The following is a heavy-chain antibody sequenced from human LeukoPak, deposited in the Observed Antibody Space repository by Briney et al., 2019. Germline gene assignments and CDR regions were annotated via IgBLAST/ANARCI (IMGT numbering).Heavy chain of an antibody. CDR2: IYTSGST. J-gene: IGHJ4*02. CDR3: ARDRGEFDY. V-gene: IGHV4-61*02. D-gene: IGHD3-10*01. Sequence: SETLPLTCTVSGGSISSGSYYWSWIRQPAGKGLEWIGRIYTSGSTNYNPSLKSRVTISVDTSKNQFSLKLSSVTAADTAVYYCARDRGEFDYWGQGTLVTVSS. CDR1: GGSISSGSYY.